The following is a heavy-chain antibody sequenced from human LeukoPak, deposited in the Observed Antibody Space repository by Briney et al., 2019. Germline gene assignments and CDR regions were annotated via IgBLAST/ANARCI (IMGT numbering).Heavy chain of an antibody. J-gene: IGHJ3*02. CDR3: ARDPDYDVLAAFVI. V-gene: IGHV4-39*07. D-gene: IGHD3-9*01. Sequence: KPSETLSLTCTVSGGSISSSSYYWGWIRQPPGKGMEWIGSIYYSGSTYYNPSLKSRVTISVDTSKNQFSLKLSSVTAADTAVYYCARDPDYDVLAAFVIWGQGTLVTVSS. CDR2: IYYSGST. CDR1: GGSISSSSYY.